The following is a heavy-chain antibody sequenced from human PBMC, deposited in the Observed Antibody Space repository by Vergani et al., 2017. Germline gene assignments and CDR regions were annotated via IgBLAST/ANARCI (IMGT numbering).Heavy chain of an antibody. CDR3: ARVGQKYYDILTCYLDY. CDR1: GGSFSGYY. V-gene: IGHV4-34*01. D-gene: IGHD3-9*01. J-gene: IGHJ4*02. CDR2: INHSGST. Sequence: QVQLQQWGAGLLKPSETLSLTCAVYGGSFSGYYWSWIRQPPGKGLEWIGEINHSGSTNYNPSLKSRVTISVDTSKNQFSLKLSSVTAADTAVYYCARVGQKYYDILTCYLDYWGQGTLVTVSS.